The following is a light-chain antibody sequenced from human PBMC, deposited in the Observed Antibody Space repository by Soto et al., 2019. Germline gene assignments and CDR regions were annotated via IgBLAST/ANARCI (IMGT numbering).Light chain of an antibody. J-gene: IGLJ3*02. V-gene: IGLV2-23*01. CDR2: VDN. CDR1: SSDVGSYNL. CDR3: CSYTSSGTWV. Sequence: QSALTQPASVSGSPGQSITISCTGTSSDVGSYNLVSWYQQHPGKAPKVLIYVDNKRPSGVSDRFSGSKSANTASLTISGLQAEDEADYYCCSYTSSGTWVFGGGTTVTVL.